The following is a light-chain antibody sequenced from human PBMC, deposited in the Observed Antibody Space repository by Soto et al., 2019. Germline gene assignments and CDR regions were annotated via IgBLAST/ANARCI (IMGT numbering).Light chain of an antibody. CDR3: QQYGSSRPPWT. CDR1: QIVTSVF. J-gene: IGKJ1*01. Sequence: EIDLTLSPGTLSLSPGERDTLSCRASQIVTSVFLAWYQQKPGQAPRLLIYSISTRATGIPDRFSGSGSGTDFTLTISRLEPEDFAVYYCQQYGSSRPPWTFGQGTKVDIK. CDR2: SIS. V-gene: IGKV3-20*01.